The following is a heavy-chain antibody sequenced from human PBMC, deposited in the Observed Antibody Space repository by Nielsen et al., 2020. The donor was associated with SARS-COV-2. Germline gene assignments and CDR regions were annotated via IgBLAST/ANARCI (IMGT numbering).Heavy chain of an antibody. V-gene: IGHV3-48*03. CDR1: GFPLSSYE. J-gene: IGHJ5*02. Sequence: GESLKISCAASGFPLSSYELNWVRQAPGKGLEWVASISGGGITIFYADSVKGRFTISRDNAKNSLFLQMNSLRAEDTATYYCARDRPKYSSKWYDWFDPWGQGTLVTVSS. CDR3: ARDRPKYSSKWYDWFDP. D-gene: IGHD6-13*01. CDR2: ISGGGITI.